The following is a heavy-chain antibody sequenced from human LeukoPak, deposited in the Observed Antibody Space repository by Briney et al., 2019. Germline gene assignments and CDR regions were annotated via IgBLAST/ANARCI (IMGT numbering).Heavy chain of an antibody. CDR1: GFTCSDYS. Sequence: GGSLRLSCAVSGFTCSDYSMNWVRQAPGKGLEWVSYISSSGFTINYADSVKGRFTISRDNAKNSLYLQMNSLRAEDTAVYYCAREHYVWGSYRLDYWGQGTLVTVSS. J-gene: IGHJ4*02. CDR2: ISSSGFTI. CDR3: AREHYVWGSYRLDY. V-gene: IGHV3-48*04. D-gene: IGHD3-16*02.